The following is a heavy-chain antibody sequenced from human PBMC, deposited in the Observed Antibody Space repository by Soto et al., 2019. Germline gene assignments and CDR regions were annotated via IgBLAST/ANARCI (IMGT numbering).Heavy chain of an antibody. CDR3: AKEWVYDSIGWSFDY. CDR2: ISNDGSNK. Sequence: QVQLVESGGGVVQPGRSLRLSCAASGFTFSSCGMHWVRQAPGKGLEWVAVISNDGSNKYYADSVKGRFTISRDNSKNTLYLQMNSLRAEDTAVYYCAKEWVYDSIGWSFDYWGQGTLVTVSS. CDR1: GFTFSSCG. V-gene: IGHV3-30*18. D-gene: IGHD3-22*01. J-gene: IGHJ4*02.